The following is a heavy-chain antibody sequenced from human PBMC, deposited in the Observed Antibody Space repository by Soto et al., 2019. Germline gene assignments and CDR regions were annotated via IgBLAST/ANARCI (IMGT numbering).Heavy chain of an antibody. J-gene: IGHJ4*02. CDR2: ISYDGSNK. CDR3: ATAPSIAAAGPTAY. Sequence: QVQLVESGGGVVQPGRSLRLSCAASGFTFSSYGMHWVRQAPGKGLEWVAVISYDGSNKYYADSVKGRFTISRDNSKNTLYQQMNSLRAEDTAVYYCATAPSIAAAGPTAYWGQGTLVTVSS. D-gene: IGHD6-13*01. CDR1: GFTFSSYG. V-gene: IGHV3-30*03.